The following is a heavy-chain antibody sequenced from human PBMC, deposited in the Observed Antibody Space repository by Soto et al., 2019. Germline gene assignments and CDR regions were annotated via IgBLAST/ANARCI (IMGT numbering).Heavy chain of an antibody. Sequence: GASVKVSCKASGGTFSSYTISWVRQAPGQGLEWMGRIIPILGIANYAQKFQGRVTITADKSTSTAYMELSSLRSEDTAVYYCASSTGRELSGFQGSSGSYYPRANFDYWGQGTLVTVSS. D-gene: IGHD3-10*01. J-gene: IGHJ4*02. V-gene: IGHV1-69*02. CDR3: ASSTGRELSGFQGSSGSYYPRANFDY. CDR1: GGTFSSYT. CDR2: IIPILGIA.